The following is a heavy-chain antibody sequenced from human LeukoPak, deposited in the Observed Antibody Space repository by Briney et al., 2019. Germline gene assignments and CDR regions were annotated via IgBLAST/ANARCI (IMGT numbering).Heavy chain of an antibody. J-gene: IGHJ4*02. CDR3: ARDGGSGWWDY. V-gene: IGHV4-39*07. CDR1: GGSISSSSYY. Sequence: SETLSLTCTVSGGSISSSSYYWGWIRQPPGKGLEWIGSIYYSGSTYYNPSLKSRVTISVDTSKNQFSLKLSSVTAADTAVYYCARDGGSGWWDYWGQGSLVTVSS. D-gene: IGHD6-19*01. CDR2: IYYSGST.